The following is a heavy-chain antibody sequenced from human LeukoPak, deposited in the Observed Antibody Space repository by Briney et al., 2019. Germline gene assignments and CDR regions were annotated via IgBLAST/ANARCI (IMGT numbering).Heavy chain of an antibody. CDR2: IYSGGAT. Sequence: PGGSLTLSCAPSRYNDSRNHISWLRRAPGRGLEWISIIYSGGATYYADSVKGRFTISRHNSKNTPNLQMNSLRAEDTAVDNCAISGITVDYFDHWGQGTLVTVSS. J-gene: IGHJ4*02. D-gene: IGHD2-15*01. CDR3: AISGITVDYFDH. CDR1: RYNDSRNH. V-gene: IGHV3-53*04.